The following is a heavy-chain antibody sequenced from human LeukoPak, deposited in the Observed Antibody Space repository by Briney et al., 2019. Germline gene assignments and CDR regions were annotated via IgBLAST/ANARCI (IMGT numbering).Heavy chain of an antibody. J-gene: IGHJ4*02. CDR2: INPIGGST. D-gene: IGHD3-10*01. V-gene: IGHV1-46*01. Sequence: ASVKVSCKASGYTFTSYYMHWVRQAPGQGPEWMGMINPIGGSTSYAQKFQGRVTMTRDTSTSTVYVELSSLRSEDTAVYYCARNEVPDGSGSCYMSFLDYWGQGTLVTVSS. CDR1: GYTFTSYY. CDR3: ARNEVPDGSGSCYMSFLDY.